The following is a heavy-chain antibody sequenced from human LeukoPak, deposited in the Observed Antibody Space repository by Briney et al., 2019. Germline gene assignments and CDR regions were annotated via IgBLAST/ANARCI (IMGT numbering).Heavy chain of an antibody. V-gene: IGHV3-30*18. CDR2: ILYDGRNK. D-gene: IGHD2-15*01. J-gene: IGHJ4*02. CDR1: GFTFSNFA. Sequence: PGGSLRLSCAASGFTFSNFAIHWVRQALGKGLEWVAVILYDGRNKYYGDSVEGRFTISRDNSKNTVYLEMNSLRAEDTAVYYCAKDLMKTGYCSGASCYGRTDWGQGTLVTVSS. CDR3: AKDLMKTGYCSGASCYGRTD.